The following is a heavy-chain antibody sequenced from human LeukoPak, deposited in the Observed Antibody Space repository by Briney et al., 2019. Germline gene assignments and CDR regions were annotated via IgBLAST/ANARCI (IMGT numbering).Heavy chain of an antibody. J-gene: IGHJ6*03. V-gene: IGHV3-21*01. Sequence: PGGSLRLSCAASGFTFSSYSMNWVRQAPGKGLEWVSSISSSSSYIYYADSVKGRFTISRDNAKNSLYLQMNSLRAEDTAVYYCARYIVVVPAAIEVAGSMDVWGKGTTVTVSS. CDR2: ISSSSSYI. CDR1: GFTFSSYS. CDR3: ARYIVVVPAAIEVAGSMDV. D-gene: IGHD2-2*01.